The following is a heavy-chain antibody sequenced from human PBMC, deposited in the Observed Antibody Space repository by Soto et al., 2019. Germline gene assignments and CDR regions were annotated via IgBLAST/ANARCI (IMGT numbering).Heavy chain of an antibody. Sequence: EVQLVESGGDLIQPGGSLRLSCAASGFTVSSNDMSWVRQAPGKGLAWVSLIYSSGSTHYADSVKGRFTICRDNSKNTLHLQMNTLRDEDTAVYYCVRRPLNSNGAYWGQGTLVTVSS. V-gene: IGHV3-53*01. CDR3: VRRPLNSNGAY. CDR2: IYSSGST. J-gene: IGHJ4*02. CDR1: GFTVSSND. D-gene: IGHD3-22*01.